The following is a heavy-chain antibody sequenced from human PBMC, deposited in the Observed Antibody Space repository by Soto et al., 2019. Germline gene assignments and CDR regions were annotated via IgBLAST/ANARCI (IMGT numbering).Heavy chain of an antibody. CDR1: GGSISNSNYY. J-gene: IGHJ4*02. D-gene: IGHD3-22*01. CDR3: ERHSIWLLLSDY. CDR2: IYYTGNT. Sequence: PSETLSLTCNVSGGSISNSNYYWGWIRQPPGKGLERIGSIYYTGNTYYNPSLKSRVTISVDTSKNQFSLKLDSVTAADTAVYFCERHSIWLLLSDYWGQGSLVTVS. V-gene: IGHV4-39*01.